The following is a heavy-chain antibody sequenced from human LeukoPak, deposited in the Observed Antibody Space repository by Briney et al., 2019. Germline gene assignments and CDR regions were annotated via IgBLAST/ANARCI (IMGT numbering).Heavy chain of an antibody. D-gene: IGHD6-13*01. CDR2: IYTSGGT. J-gene: IGHJ6*03. V-gene: IGHV4-61*02. CDR1: GGSISSGSYY. Sequence: SETLSLTCTVSGGSISSGSYYWSWLRQPAGKGLEWIGRIYTSGGTNYNPSLKSRVTISVDTSKNQFSLKLSSVTAADTAVYYCARAGSSSWYRGYYYYMDVWGKGTTVTISS. CDR3: ARAGSSSWYRGYYYYMDV.